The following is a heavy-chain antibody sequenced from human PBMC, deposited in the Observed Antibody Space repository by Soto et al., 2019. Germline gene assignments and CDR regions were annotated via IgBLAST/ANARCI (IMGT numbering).Heavy chain of an antibody. J-gene: IGHJ5*02. CDR2: IIPIFGTA. Sequence: QVQLVQSGAEVKKPGSSVKVSCKASGGTFSSYAISWVRQAPGQGLEWMGGIIPIFGTANYAQKFQGRVTITAGDSTSTAYRALSSLRSEDTAVYYCAREEGGRTGTTGWCDPWGQGTLVTVSS. CDR1: GGTFSSYA. CDR3: AREEGGRTGTTGWCDP. D-gene: IGHD1-7*01. V-gene: IGHV1-69*12.